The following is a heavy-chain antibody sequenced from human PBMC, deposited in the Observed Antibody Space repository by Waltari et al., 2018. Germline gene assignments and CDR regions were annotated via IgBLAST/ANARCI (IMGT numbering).Heavy chain of an antibody. CDR3: ARPAYLYDDYGRPLGY. J-gene: IGHJ4*02. CDR2: IKQDGSEK. CDR1: GFTFSSYW. D-gene: IGHD4-17*01. V-gene: IGHV3-7*01. Sequence: EVQLVESGGGLVQPGGSLRLSCAASGFTFSSYWMSWVRQAPGKGLEWVANIKQDGSEKYDVDSVKGRFTISRDNAKNSLYLQMNSLRAEDTAVYYCARPAYLYDDYGRPLGYWGQGTLVTVSS.